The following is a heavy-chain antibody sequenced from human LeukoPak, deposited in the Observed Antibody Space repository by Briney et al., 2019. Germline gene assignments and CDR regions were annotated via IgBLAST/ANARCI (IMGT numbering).Heavy chain of an antibody. CDR3: ARDQGGYYDNGGYYGFDY. J-gene: IGHJ4*02. D-gene: IGHD3-22*01. Sequence: GGSLRLSCAASGFTFSTYTMNWVRQAPGKGLEWVSSISSSGTYIYYADSVKGRFTISRGNAKNSLYLQMNSLRAEDTAVYYCARDQGGYYDNGGYYGFDYWGQGTLVTVSS. CDR1: GFTFSTYT. V-gene: IGHV3-21*01. CDR2: ISSSGTYI.